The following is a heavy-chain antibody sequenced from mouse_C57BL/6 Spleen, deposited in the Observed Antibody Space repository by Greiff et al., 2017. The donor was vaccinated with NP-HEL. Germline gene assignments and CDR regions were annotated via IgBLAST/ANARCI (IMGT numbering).Heavy chain of an antibody. Sequence: QVQLKQPGAELVKPGASVKLSCKASGYTFTSYWMHWVKQRPGRGLEWIGRIDPNSGGTKYNEKFKSKATLTVDKPSSTAYMQLSSLTSEDSAVYYCARISSITTVVAYYAMDYWGQGTSVTVSS. V-gene: IGHV1-72*01. CDR3: ARISSITTVVAYYAMDY. CDR2: IDPNSGGT. D-gene: IGHD1-1*01. CDR1: GYTFTSYW. J-gene: IGHJ4*01.